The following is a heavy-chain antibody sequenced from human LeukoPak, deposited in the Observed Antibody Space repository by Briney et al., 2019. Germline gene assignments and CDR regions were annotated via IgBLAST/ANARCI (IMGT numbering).Heavy chain of an antibody. Sequence: SETLSLTCAVSGGSFSVYYWSWIRQPPGKGLEWIGEINHSGSTNYNPSLKSRVTISVDTSKNQFPLKLSSVTAADTAVYYCARAGDSTGYSDYWGQGTLVTVSS. J-gene: IGHJ4*02. V-gene: IGHV4-34*01. CDR3: ARAGDSTGYSDY. D-gene: IGHD3-22*01. CDR1: GGSFSVYY. CDR2: INHSGST.